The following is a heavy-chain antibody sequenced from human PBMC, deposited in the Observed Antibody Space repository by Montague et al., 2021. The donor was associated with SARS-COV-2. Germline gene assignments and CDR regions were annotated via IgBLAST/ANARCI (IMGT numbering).Heavy chain of an antibody. D-gene: IGHD3-9*01. CDR3: AWGRYFHRLLFALNDAFDI. CDR1: GGSFSGYY. J-gene: IGHJ3*02. CDR2: IDHSGST. Sequence: SETLSLTCAVYGGSFSGYYWSWIRQPPGKGLERIGEIDHSGSTNYNPSLKSRVTISLDTSKNQFSLRLKSVTAADTAVSYCAWGRYFHRLLFALNDAFDIWGRGTMVTVSS. V-gene: IGHV4-34*01.